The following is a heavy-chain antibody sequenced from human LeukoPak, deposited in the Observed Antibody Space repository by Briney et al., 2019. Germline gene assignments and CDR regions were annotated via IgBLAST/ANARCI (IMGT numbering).Heavy chain of an antibody. J-gene: IGHJ6*03. CDR3: AKEEGTNCGGDCYYYMDV. Sequence: PGGSLRLSCAASGFTFNNYGVHWVRQAPGKGLEWVAVIWFDGSYTYYADSVRGRFTVSRDNSRNTLYLHMSSLRAEDTAVYYCAKEEGTNCGGDCYYYMDVWDKGTTVTVSS. CDR1: GFTFNNYG. CDR2: IWFDGSYT. V-gene: IGHV3-33*03. D-gene: IGHD2-21*01.